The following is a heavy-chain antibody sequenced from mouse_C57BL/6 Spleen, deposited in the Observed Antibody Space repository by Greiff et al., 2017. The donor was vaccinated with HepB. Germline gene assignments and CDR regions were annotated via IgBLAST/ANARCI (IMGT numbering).Heavy chain of an antibody. D-gene: IGHD4-1*01. CDR1: GYAFSSSW. Sequence: QVQLQQPGAELVKPGASVKISCKASGYAFSSSWMNWVKQRPGKGLEWIGRIYPGDGDTNYNGKFKGKATLTADKSSSTAYMQLSSLTSEDSAVYFCARTGTRAYWGQGTLVTVSA. V-gene: IGHV1-82*01. CDR3: ARTGTRAY. CDR2: IYPGDGDT. J-gene: IGHJ3*01.